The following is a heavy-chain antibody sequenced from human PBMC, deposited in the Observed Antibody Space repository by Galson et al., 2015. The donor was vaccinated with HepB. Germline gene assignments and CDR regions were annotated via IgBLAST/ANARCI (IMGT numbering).Heavy chain of an antibody. J-gene: IGHJ4*02. V-gene: IGHV4-30-4*01. CDR3: ARSPLEGTFEY. D-gene: IGHD3-16*01. CDR2: IYYSGST. Sequence: TLSLTCTVSGGSISSGDFYWSWIRQPPGKGLEWIGNIYYSGSTYYNPSLKSRVNISVDTSKNQFSLKLNSVTAADTAVYYCARSPLEGTFEYWGQGTQVTVSS. CDR1: GGSISSGDFY.